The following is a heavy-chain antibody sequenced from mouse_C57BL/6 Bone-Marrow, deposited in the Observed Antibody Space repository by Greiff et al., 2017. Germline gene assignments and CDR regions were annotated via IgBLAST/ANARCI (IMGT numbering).Heavy chain of an antibody. CDR2: INYDGSST. CDR3: ARGISAMDY. CDR1: GFTFSDYY. Sequence: EVKLMESEGGLVQPGSSMKLSCTASGFTFSDYYMAWVRQVPEKGLEWVANINYDGSSTYYLDSLKSRFIISRDNAKNILYLQMSSLKSEDTATYYCARGISAMDYWGQGTSVTVSS. D-gene: IGHD1-1*01. V-gene: IGHV5-16*01. J-gene: IGHJ4*01.